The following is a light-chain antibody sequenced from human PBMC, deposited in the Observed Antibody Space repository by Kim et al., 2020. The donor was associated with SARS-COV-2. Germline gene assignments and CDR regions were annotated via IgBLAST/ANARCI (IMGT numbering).Light chain of an antibody. CDR1: SSNIGAGYD. V-gene: IGLV1-40*01. CDR3: QSYDSSLSGVV. CDR2: VNS. Sequence: QSVLTQPPSVSGAPGQRVTISCTGSSSNIGAGYDVHWYQQLPGTAPKLLIFVNSNRPSGVPDRLSGSKSGTSASLAITGLQAEDEADYYCQSYDSSLSGVVFGGGTQLTVL. J-gene: IGLJ2*01.